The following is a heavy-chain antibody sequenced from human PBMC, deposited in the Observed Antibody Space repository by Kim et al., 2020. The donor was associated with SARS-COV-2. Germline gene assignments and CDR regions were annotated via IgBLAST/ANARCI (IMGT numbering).Heavy chain of an antibody. CDR3: TSERMTGTTRGMDV. D-gene: IGHD1-7*01. CDR2: IRSKTYGGTT. Sequence: GGSLRLSCTASGFTFGDYAMSWVRQAPGKGLEWVGFIRSKTYGGTTDYAASVKGRFTISRDDSKSIAYLEMNSLKTEDTAVYYCTSERMTGTTRGMDVWGQGTTVTVSS. V-gene: IGHV3-49*04. CDR1: GFTFGDYA. J-gene: IGHJ6*02.